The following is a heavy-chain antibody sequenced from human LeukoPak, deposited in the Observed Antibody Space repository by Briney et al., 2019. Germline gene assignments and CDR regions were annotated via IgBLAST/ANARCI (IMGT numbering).Heavy chain of an antibody. D-gene: IGHD2-21*01. CDR3: TIIPNVILFTHYFEY. V-gene: IGHV1-69*13. CDR1: GGVFTTYA. CDR2: IIPFLGTT. J-gene: IGHJ4*02. Sequence: ASVKVSCKASGGVFTTYAISWVRQAPGQGLEWMGGIIPFLGTTNNAQKFQGRVTITADEPTRTAYMELTYLRSDDTAVYYCTIIPNVILFTHYFEYWGQGTLVTVSS.